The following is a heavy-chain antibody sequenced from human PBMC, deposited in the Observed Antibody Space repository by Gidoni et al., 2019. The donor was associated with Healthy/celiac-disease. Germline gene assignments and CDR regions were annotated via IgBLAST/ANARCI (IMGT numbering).Heavy chain of an antibody. J-gene: IGHJ3*02. CDR3: AADGTGTTGGYDAFDI. V-gene: IGHV1-58*02. CDR1: GFTLPTPT. Sequence: QMQLVQSGPEVKKPGTSLTVSCKAYGFTLPTPTMQWVRQARGQRLEWIGWIVVGSGNTNYAQKFQERVTITRDMSTSTAYMELSSLRSEDTAVYFCAADGTGTTGGYDAFDIWGQGTMVTVSS. D-gene: IGHD1-1*01. CDR2: IVVGSGNT.